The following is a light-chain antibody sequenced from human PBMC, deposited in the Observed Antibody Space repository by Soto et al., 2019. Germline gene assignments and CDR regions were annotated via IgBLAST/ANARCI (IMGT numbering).Light chain of an antibody. J-gene: IGKJ1*01. CDR3: QQYNTYWT. CDR2: KAS. V-gene: IGKV1-5*03. CDR1: QSINSR. Sequence: DIQITQSPSTLSASVGDRLTITCRASQSINSRLAWYQQKPGKAPKVLIYKASSLHSGVPSRFSGSGSGTEFTLTISSLQPDDFATYYCQQYNTYWTFGPGTKVDIK.